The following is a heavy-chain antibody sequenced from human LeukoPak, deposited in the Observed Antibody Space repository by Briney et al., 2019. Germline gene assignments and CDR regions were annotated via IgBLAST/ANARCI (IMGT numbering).Heavy chain of an antibody. CDR2: INHSGST. V-gene: IGHV4-34*01. J-gene: IGHJ4*02. CDR3: ASGGELFVKDY. CDR1: GGSFSGYY. D-gene: IGHD3-10*01. Sequence: SENLSLTCAVYGGSFSGYYWSWIRQPPGKGLEWIGEINHSGSTNYNQSLKSGVTISVDTSKNQFSLKLSSVTAADTAVYYCASGGELFVKDYWGQGTLVTVSS.